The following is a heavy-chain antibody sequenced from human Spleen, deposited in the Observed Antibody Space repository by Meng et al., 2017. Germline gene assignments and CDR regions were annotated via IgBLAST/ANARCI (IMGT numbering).Heavy chain of an antibody. CDR1: GFTFSSYT. D-gene: IGHD4-17*01. J-gene: IGHJ4*02. V-gene: IGHV3-21*01. Sequence: GGSLRLSCAASGFTFSSYTMNWVRQAPGKGLEWISSISSSSTYIYYADSVKGRFTISRDNAKNSLYLQMNSLRAEDTAVYYCARERATVTTFWKDPARYFDYWGQGTLVTVSS. CDR3: ARERATVTTFWKDPARYFDY. CDR2: ISSSSTYI.